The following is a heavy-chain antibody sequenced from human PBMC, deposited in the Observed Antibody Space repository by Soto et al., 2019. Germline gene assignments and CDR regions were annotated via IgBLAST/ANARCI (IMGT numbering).Heavy chain of an antibody. D-gene: IGHD3-16*01. V-gene: IGHV5-51*01. Sequence: ESLKIAFKVSGKTLINHWIAWVRQIPGKGLEWMGIIYPGDSDARYSPSFGGQVTISVDKSITTAYLQWSSLEASDSAMYYCARQGDMAATPADAFDIWGQGTMVSVSS. CDR3: ARQGDMAATPADAFDI. J-gene: IGHJ3*02. CDR2: IYPGDSDA. CDR1: GKTLINHW.